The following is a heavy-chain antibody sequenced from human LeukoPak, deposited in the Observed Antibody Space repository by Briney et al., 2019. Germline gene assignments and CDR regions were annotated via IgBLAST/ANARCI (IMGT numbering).Heavy chain of an antibody. CDR2: IWYDGSNK. J-gene: IGHJ4*02. CDR3: ARNSGYTPDFDY. CDR1: GFTFSGYG. V-gene: IGHV3-33*01. Sequence: GGSLRLSCAASGFTFSGYGMHWVRQAPGKGLEWVAVIWYDGSNKYHADSVKGRFTISRDNAKNSLYLQMNSLRAEDTAVYYCARNSGYTPDFDYWGQGTLVTVSS. D-gene: IGHD5-12*01.